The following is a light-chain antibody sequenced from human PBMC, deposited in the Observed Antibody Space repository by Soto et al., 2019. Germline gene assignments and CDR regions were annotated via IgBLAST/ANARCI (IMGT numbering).Light chain of an antibody. Sequence: QSVLTQPPSASGTPGQRVTISCSGSSSNIGSNYVYWYQQLPGTAPKLLIYSNNQRPSGVPDRFSGSKSGTSASLAISGLLSEDEADYYCAAWDDSLSGRGVFGGGTKLTVL. CDR1: SSNIGSNY. J-gene: IGLJ2*01. V-gene: IGLV1-47*02. CDR3: AAWDDSLSGRGV. CDR2: SNN.